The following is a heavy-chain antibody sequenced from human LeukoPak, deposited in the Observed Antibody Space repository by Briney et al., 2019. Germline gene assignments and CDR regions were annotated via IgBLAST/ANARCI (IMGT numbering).Heavy chain of an antibody. V-gene: IGHV3-74*01. J-gene: IGHJ4*02. CDR3: ARGDYGDYENLGDY. Sequence: GGSLRLSCAASGFTFSSYWMHWVRQAPGKGLVWVSRINSDGSSTSYANSVKGRFTISRDNAKNTLYLQMNSLRAEDTAVYYCARGDYGDYENLGDYWGQGTLVTVSS. D-gene: IGHD4-17*01. CDR1: GFTFSSYW. CDR2: INSDGSST.